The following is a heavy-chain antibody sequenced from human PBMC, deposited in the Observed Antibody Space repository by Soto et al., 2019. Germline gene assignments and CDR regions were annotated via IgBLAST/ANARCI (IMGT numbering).Heavy chain of an antibody. Sequence: GGSLRLSCAASGFTFSSYAMSWVRQAPGKGLEWVSAISGSGGSTYYADSVKGRFTISRDNSKNTLYLQMNSLRAEDTAVYYCAKDGTHSDSSLSYFDYWGQGTLVTVSS. V-gene: IGHV3-23*01. D-gene: IGHD3-22*01. CDR2: ISGSGGST. CDR1: GFTFSSYA. J-gene: IGHJ4*02. CDR3: AKDGTHSDSSLSYFDY.